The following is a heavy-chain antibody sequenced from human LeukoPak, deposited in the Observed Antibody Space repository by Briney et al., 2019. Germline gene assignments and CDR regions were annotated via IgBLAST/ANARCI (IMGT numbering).Heavy chain of an antibody. CDR1: GYTFTNYV. J-gene: IGHJ4*02. D-gene: IGHD6-13*01. CDR2: ISAYNYNT. V-gene: IGHV1-18*01. Sequence: ASVKVSCKASGYTFTNYVISWVRQAPGQGLEWTGWISAYNYNTKYAQKFQGRVTMTTDTSTSTAYMELRSLRSDDTAVYYCARIPNYSSGWYGSTPFDYWGQGTLVTVSS. CDR3: ARIPNYSSGWYGSTPFDY.